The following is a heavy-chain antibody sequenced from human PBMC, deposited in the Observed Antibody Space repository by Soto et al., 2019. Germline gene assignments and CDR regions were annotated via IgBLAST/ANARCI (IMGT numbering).Heavy chain of an antibody. CDR3: ARDTGALTYYYDSSGGYYGMDV. CDR2: ISSSSSYI. V-gene: IGHV3-21*01. Sequence: EVQLVESGGGLVKPGGSLRLSCAASGFTFSSYSMNWVRQAPGKGLEWVSSISSSSSYIYYADSVKGRFTISRDNAKNSLNLQMNSLRAEDTAVYYCARDTGALTYYYDSSGGYYGMDVWGQGTTVTVSS. CDR1: GFTFSSYS. D-gene: IGHD3-22*01. J-gene: IGHJ6*02.